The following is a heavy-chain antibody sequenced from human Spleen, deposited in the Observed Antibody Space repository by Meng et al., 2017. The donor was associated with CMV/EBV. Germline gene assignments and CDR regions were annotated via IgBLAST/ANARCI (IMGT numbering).Heavy chain of an antibody. Sequence: ASVKVSCKASEYTFTAYYIHWVRQAPGQGLEWMGWINPNSGGTIYAQKFRGRVTITADNADKSTSSAYMELSSLRSEDTAVYYCARVHQQLVRGYFDSWGQGTLVTVSS. V-gene: IGHV1-2*02. CDR2: INPNSGGT. J-gene: IGHJ4*02. CDR1: EYTFTAYY. D-gene: IGHD3-10*01. CDR3: ARVHQQLVRGYFDS.